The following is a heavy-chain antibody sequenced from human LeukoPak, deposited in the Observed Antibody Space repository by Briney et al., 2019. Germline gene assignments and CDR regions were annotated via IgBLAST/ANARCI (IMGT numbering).Heavy chain of an antibody. D-gene: IGHD1-26*01. Sequence: GGSLRLSCAASGFTVSRNYMSWVRQAPGKGLEWVSVIYSNNSTYYAASVKGRFTISRDNSKNTLYLQMNSLRVEDTAVYYCARVVVGPSVYFDYWGQGTLVTVSS. CDR3: ARVVVGPSVYFDY. J-gene: IGHJ4*02. CDR1: GFTVSRNY. CDR2: IYSNNST. V-gene: IGHV3-53*01.